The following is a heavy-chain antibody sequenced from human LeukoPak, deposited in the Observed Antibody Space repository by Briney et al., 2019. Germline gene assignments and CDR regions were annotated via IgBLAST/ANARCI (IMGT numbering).Heavy chain of an antibody. CDR3: AKDRWYYYGSGSYNWFDP. CDR1: GFTFSSYA. V-gene: IGHV3-23*01. D-gene: IGHD3-10*01. Sequence: GGSLRLSCAASGFTFSSYAMSWVRQAPGKGLEWVSAISGSGGSTYYADAVKGRFTISRDNSKNTLYLQMNSLRAEDTAVYYCAKDRWYYYGSGSYNWFDPWGQGTLVTVSS. J-gene: IGHJ5*02. CDR2: ISGSGGST.